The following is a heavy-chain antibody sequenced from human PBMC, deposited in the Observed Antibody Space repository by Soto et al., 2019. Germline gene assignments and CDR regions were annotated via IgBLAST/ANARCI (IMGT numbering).Heavy chain of an antibody. Sequence: ASVNVSCKASGGTFSSYAISWVRQAPGQGLEWMGGIIPIFGTANYAQKFQGRVTITPAESTSTAYMELSSLRSGDTAVYFCARTYTAAGMSAFDIWGQGTMVTVSS. CDR2: IIPIFGTA. CDR3: ARTYTAAGMSAFDI. D-gene: IGHD6-13*01. J-gene: IGHJ3*02. V-gene: IGHV1-69*13. CDR1: GGTFSSYA.